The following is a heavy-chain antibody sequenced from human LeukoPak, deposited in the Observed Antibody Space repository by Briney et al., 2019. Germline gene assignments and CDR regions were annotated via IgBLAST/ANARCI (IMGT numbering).Heavy chain of an antibody. J-gene: IGHJ2*01. V-gene: IGHV3-7*01. CDR1: GFIFSTYW. Sequence: GGPLRLSCTASGFIFSTYWMSWVRQAPGMGLEWVGKIRQDGGQIFYVDSVKGRFTISRDNAENSLYLQLNNLRAEDTAVYYCARADLEWYLDLWGRGTLVTVSS. CDR2: IRQDGGQI. CDR3: ARADLEWYLDL.